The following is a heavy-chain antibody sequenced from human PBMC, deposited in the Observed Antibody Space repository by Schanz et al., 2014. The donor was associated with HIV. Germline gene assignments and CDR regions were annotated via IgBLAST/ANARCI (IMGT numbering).Heavy chain of an antibody. CDR2: INPNSGGT. D-gene: IGHD6-6*01. J-gene: IGHJ6*02. CDR3: ARGEGLVPVFAKYDSSPPMAV. Sequence: QVQLVQSGAEVKKPGASVRVSCKASEYTFTGYYVHWVRQAPGQGLEWMGWINPNSGGTKFAQKFQGRLTVTRDTSISTAYMELRGLRPDDTAIYYCARGEGLVPVFAKYDSSPPMAVWGQGTTVTVSS. CDR1: EYTFTGYY. V-gene: IGHV1-2*02.